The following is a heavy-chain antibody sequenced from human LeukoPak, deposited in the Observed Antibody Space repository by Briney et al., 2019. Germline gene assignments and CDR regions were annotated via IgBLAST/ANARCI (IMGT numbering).Heavy chain of an antibody. J-gene: IGHJ4*02. CDR1: GGTFSSYA. CDR3: ARRYYGGYSGGLDY. Sequence: ASVKVSCKASGGTFSSYAISWVRQAPGQGLEWMGWINPNSGGTNYARKFQGRVTMTRDTSISTAYMELSRLRSDDTAVYYCARRYYGGYSGGLDYWGQGTLVTVSS. D-gene: IGHD4-23*01. CDR2: INPNSGGT. V-gene: IGHV1-2*02.